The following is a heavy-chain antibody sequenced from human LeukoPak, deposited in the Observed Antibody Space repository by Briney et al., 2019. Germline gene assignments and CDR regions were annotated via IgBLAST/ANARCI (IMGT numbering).Heavy chain of an antibody. D-gene: IGHD3-16*01. CDR3: ARALARMITFGGVIP. V-gene: IGHV1-69*05. CDR1: GGTFSSYA. CDR2: IIPIFGTA. Sequence: SSVKVSCKASGGTFSSYAISWVRQAPGQGLEWMGRIIPIFGTANYAQKFQGRVTITTDESTSTAYMELRSLRSDDTAVYYCARALARMITFGGVIPWGQGTLVTVSS. J-gene: IGHJ5*02.